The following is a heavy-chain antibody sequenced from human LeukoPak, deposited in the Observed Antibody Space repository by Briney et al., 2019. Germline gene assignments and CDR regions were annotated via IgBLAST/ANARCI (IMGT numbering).Heavy chain of an antibody. Sequence: ASVTVSCKASGYTFTSYDINWVRQATGXXXXWMGWMNPNSGNTGYAQKFQGRVTITRNTSISTAYMELSSLRSEDTALYYCARAAWVSTSSKYYFDNWGQGTLVTVSS. J-gene: IGHJ4*02. CDR3: ARAAWVSTSSKYYFDN. CDR2: MNPNSGNT. D-gene: IGHD2-21*01. CDR1: GYTFTSYD. V-gene: IGHV1-8*01.